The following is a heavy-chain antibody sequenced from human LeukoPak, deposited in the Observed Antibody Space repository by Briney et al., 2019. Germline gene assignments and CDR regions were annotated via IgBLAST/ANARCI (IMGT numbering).Heavy chain of an antibody. Sequence: SETLSLTCTVSGGSISSSGYYWGWIRQPPGKGLEWIGSIYYSGSTYYNPSLKSRVTISVDTFKNQFSLKLSSVTAADTAVYYCARGPLNGELLPLFDYWGQGTLVTVSS. CDR3: ARGPLNGELLPLFDY. D-gene: IGHD3-10*01. V-gene: IGHV4-39*07. J-gene: IGHJ4*02. CDR1: GGSISSSGYY. CDR2: IYYSGST.